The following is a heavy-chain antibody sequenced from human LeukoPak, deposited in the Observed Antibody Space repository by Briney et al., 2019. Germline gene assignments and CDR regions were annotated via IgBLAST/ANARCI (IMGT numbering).Heavy chain of an antibody. CDR3: ARGVYDFWSGYYTGGHFDY. V-gene: IGHV4-61*02. CDR1: GGSISSGSYY. J-gene: IGHJ4*02. D-gene: IGHD3-3*01. Sequence: SQTLSLTCTVSGGSISSGSYYWSWIRQPAGKGLEWIGRIYTSGSTNYNPSLKSRVTISVDTSKNQFSLKLSSVTAADTAVYYCARGVYDFWSGYYTGGHFDYWGQGTLVTVSS. CDR2: IYTSGST.